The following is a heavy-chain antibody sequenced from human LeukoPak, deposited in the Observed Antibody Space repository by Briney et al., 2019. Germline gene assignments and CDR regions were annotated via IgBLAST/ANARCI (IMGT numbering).Heavy chain of an antibody. J-gene: IGHJ4*02. V-gene: IGHV1-18*01. Sequence: ASVNVSCKTSGYTFNTYAITWVRQAPGQGLEWMGWISAYNGHSNYAQKLQGRVTMSTDTSTSTAYMELRSLRSDDTAVYYCARDSIADFWGQGTLVTVSS. CDR3: ARDSIADF. CDR1: GYTFNTYA. CDR2: ISAYNGHS. D-gene: IGHD6-13*01.